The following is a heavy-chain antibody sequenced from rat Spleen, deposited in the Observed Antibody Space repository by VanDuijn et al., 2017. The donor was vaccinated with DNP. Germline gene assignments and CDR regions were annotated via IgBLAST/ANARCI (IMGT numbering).Heavy chain of an antibody. Sequence: EVQLVESGGGLVQPGRSLKLSCEASGFTFSDYNMAWVRQAPKKGLEWVANILYDGSRTFYRDSVKGRFTISRDNAKSTLYLQMDSLRSEDTATYYCTSLLLKWSFDYWGQGVMVTVSS. CDR1: GFTFSDYN. D-gene: IGHD1-1*01. CDR2: ILYDGSRT. V-gene: IGHV5S10*01. J-gene: IGHJ2*01. CDR3: TSLLLKWSFDY.